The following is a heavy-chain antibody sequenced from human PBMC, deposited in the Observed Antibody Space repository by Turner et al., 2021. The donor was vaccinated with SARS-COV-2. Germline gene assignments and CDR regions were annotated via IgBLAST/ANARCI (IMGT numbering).Heavy chain of an antibody. CDR3: ARAPSYCSSTSCPPPFDY. D-gene: IGHD2-2*01. J-gene: IGHJ4*02. Sequence: VQVFESGGGLVQPGGSLRLSCAASGFTFSPYALHWVRQAPGKGLEWVAVISYDGSNENYADSVKGRFTISRDNSKNTLYLQMNSLRTEDTAVYYCARAPSYCSSTSCPPPFDYWGQGTLVTVSS. V-gene: IGHV3-30-3*01. CDR1: GFTFSPYA. CDR2: ISYDGSNE.